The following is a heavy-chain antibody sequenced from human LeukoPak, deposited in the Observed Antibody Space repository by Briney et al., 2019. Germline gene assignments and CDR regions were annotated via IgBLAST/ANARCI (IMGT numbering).Heavy chain of an antibody. J-gene: IGHJ3*02. CDR3: ARDKDFAFDI. Sequence: GGSLRLSCATSGFTFSSYSMYWVRQAPGKGLEWVSYISSGSGITIYYADSVKGRFTISRDNAKNSLYLQMNSLRDEDTAVYYCARDKDFAFDIWGQGTKVTVSS. V-gene: IGHV3-48*02. CDR1: GFTFSSYS. CDR2: ISSGSGITI. D-gene: IGHD3/OR15-3a*01.